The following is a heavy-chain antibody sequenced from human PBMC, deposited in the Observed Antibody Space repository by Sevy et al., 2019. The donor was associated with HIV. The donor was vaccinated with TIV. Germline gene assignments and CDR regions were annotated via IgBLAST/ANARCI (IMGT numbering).Heavy chain of an antibody. D-gene: IGHD3-3*01. CDR1: GFVFSSYA. J-gene: IGHJ3*02. CDR3: ARPRILEWLSSAAFDI. Sequence: GGCLRLSCTASGFVFSSYAMHWVRQAPGKGLEWVAFIAYDGSNKNYADSVKGRFTLSRDNSKNRLYLQMNSLGAEDTAVYYCARPRILEWLSSAAFDIWGQGTMVTVSS. V-gene: IGHV3-30*04. CDR2: IAYDGSNK.